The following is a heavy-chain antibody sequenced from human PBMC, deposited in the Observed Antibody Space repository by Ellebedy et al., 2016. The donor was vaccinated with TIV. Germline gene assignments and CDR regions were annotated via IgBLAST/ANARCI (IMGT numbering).Heavy chain of an antibody. CDR3: ARGQGAGPSYGMDV. Sequence: GESLKISCAASGFTFSSYAMAWVRQAPGKGVEWVSAIGPSSNYAFYIDSVKGRFTISRDNFKNTLYLQVDSLRAEDTAVYYCARGQGAGPSYGMDVWGQGATVTVSS. D-gene: IGHD3-16*01. CDR2: IGPSSNYA. V-gene: IGHV3-23*01. J-gene: IGHJ6*02. CDR1: GFTFSSYA.